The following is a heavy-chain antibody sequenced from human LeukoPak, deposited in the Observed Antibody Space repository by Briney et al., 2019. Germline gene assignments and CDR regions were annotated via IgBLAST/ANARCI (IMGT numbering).Heavy chain of an antibody. CDR3: TRGFYGFDI. V-gene: IGHV6-1*01. CDR2: TYYRSKWYN. CDR1: GDSVSSNSAT. J-gene: IGHJ3*02. Sequence: SQTLSLTCAISGDSVSSNSATWSWIRQSPSRGLEWLGRTYYRSKWYNDSAASVKSRITINPDTSKNQFSLQLNSATPEDTAVYYCTRGFYGFDIWGQGTMVIVSS. D-gene: IGHD3-10*01.